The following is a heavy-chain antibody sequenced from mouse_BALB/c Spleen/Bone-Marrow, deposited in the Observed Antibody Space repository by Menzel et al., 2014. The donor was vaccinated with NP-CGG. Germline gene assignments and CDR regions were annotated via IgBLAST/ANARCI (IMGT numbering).Heavy chain of an antibody. CDR2: ISYSGST. CDR1: GDSITSGY. D-gene: IGHD2-3*01. CDR3: ATYDGCCFDY. J-gene: IGHJ2*01. Sequence: EVKLLESGPSLMKPSQTLSLTCSVTGDSITSGYWNWIRKFPGNKLEYMGYISYSGSTYYSPSLKSRISITRDTSKNQYCLQLNSVTTEDTAAYYCATYDGCCFDYWGQGTTLTVSS. V-gene: IGHV3-8*02.